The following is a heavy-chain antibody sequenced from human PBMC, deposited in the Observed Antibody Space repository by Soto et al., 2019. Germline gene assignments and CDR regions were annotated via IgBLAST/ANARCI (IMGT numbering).Heavy chain of an antibody. CDR3: ATSSSSSGPDY. CDR2: IYYSGST. CDR1: GGSISSGGYY. V-gene: IGHV4-31*03. D-gene: IGHD6-6*01. J-gene: IGHJ4*02. Sequence: LSLTCTVSGGSISSGGYYWSWIRQHPGKGLEWIGYIYYSGSTYYNPSLKSRVTISVDTSKNQFSLKLSSVTAADTAVYYCATSSSSSGPDYWGQGTRVTVSS.